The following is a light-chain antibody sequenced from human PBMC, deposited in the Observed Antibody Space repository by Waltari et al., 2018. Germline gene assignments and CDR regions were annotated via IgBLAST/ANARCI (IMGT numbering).Light chain of an antibody. V-gene: IGKV3-20*01. CDR3: QQYDGSSVT. Sequence: EIVLTQSPGTLSLSPGERATLSCRASQTISDSWLTWYQQKPGQAPRLVIYGAYIRATAIPDRFSGSGSGTDFTLTISRLEPEDFAVYYCQQYDGSSVTFGGGTKVEIK. CDR2: GAY. CDR1: QTISDSW. J-gene: IGKJ4*01.